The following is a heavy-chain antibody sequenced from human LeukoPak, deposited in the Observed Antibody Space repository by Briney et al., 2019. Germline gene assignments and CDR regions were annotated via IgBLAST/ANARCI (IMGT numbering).Heavy chain of an antibody. CDR3: ARTAARRFDY. D-gene: IGHD6-6*01. Sequence: VASVKVSCKASGYTFPSYFMHWVRQAPGQGLEWMGIINPTCGSTTYAQKFQGRVTMTRDTSTSTVYMELSSLRSDDTAVYYCARTAARRFDYWGQGTLVTVSS. V-gene: IGHV1-46*01. CDR2: INPTCGST. CDR1: GYTFPSYF. J-gene: IGHJ4*02.